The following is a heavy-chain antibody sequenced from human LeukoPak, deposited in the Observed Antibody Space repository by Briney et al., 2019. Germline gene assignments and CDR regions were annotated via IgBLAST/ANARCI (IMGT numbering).Heavy chain of an antibody. V-gene: IGHV3-7*03. CDR1: GFTFSRYW. Sequence: GGSLRLSCAASGFTFSRYWMTWVRQAPGKGLEWVANIKFDGSERNYVDSVKGRFTISRDSSKNTLFLHMNTLRAEDTAVYYCANTLYCSGGSCPPDYWGQGTLVTVSS. D-gene: IGHD2-15*01. CDR3: ANTLYCSGGSCPPDY. CDR2: IKFDGSER. J-gene: IGHJ4*02.